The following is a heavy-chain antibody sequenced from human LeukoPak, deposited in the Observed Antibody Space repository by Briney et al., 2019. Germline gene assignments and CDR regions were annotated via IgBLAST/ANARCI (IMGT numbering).Heavy chain of an antibody. D-gene: IGHD1-26*01. CDR2: IYTSGST. CDR1: GGSVSSYF. J-gene: IGHJ4*02. Sequence: SETLSLTCTVPGGSVSSYFWSWIRQPAGKGLEWIGRIYTSGSTNYNPSLKRRVTMSVDTSKNQFSLKLSSVTAADTAVYYCARGSEATTNYYFDYWGQGTLVTVSS. CDR3: ARGSEATTNYYFDY. V-gene: IGHV4-4*07.